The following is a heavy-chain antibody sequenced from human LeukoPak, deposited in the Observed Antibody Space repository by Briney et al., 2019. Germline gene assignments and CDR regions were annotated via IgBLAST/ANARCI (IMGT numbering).Heavy chain of an antibody. CDR2: MNPNSGNT. Sequence: ASVKVSCKASGYTFTSYDINWVRQATGQGLEWMGWMNPNSGNTGYAQKFQGRVTMTTDTSTSTAYMELRSLRSDDTAVYYCARINYRPIIKFFDFWGQGTLVTVSS. CDR1: GYTFTSYD. V-gene: IGHV1-8*01. J-gene: IGHJ4*02. CDR3: ARINYRPIIKFFDF. D-gene: IGHD4-11*01.